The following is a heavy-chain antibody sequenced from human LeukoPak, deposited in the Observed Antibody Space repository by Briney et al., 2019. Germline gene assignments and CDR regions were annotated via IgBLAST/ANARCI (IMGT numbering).Heavy chain of an antibody. V-gene: IGHV3-21*01. Sequence: GGSLRLSCAASGFTFSSYSMNWVRQAPGKGLEWVSSISSSSSYIYYADSVKGRFTISRDNAKNSLYLQMNSLRAEDTAVCYCARDWVAAAANDAFDIWGQGTMVTVSS. J-gene: IGHJ3*02. CDR3: ARDWVAAAANDAFDI. CDR1: GFTFSSYS. D-gene: IGHD6-13*01. CDR2: ISSSSSYI.